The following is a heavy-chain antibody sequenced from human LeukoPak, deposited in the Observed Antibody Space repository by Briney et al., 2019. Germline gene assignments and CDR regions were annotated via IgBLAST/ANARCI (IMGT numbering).Heavy chain of an antibody. Sequence: SETLSLTCTVSGGSIRSYYWSWIRQPPGKGLEWIGYIYYSGSTNYNPSLKSRVTISVDTSKNQLSLKLSSVTAADTAGYYCAGGGFFLDYWGQGTLVSVSS. CDR3: AGGGFFLDY. CDR1: GGSIRSYY. V-gene: IGHV4-59*01. CDR2: IYYSGST. J-gene: IGHJ4*02. D-gene: IGHD3-10*01.